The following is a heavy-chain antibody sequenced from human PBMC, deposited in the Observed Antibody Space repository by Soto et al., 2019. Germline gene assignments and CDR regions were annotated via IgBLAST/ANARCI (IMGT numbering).Heavy chain of an antibody. CDR2: IYYSGTT. J-gene: IGHJ4*02. CDR3: ARSQRGRTAFTFDY. CDR1: GDSVSNDNYY. D-gene: IGHD3-16*01. Sequence: SETLSLTCAVSGDSVSNDNYYWSWVRQPPGKGLEWIGYIYYSGTTNYNSYLKSRLSLSVEMSKNQFSLKLASVTAEDTAVYFCARSQRGRTAFTFDYWGRGALVTVSS. V-gene: IGHV4-61*01.